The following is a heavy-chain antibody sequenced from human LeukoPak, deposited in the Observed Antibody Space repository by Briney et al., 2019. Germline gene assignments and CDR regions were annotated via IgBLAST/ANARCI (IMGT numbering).Heavy chain of an antibody. CDR1: GFPFSDYY. V-gene: IGHV3-30-3*01. CDR2: ISYDGSNK. Sequence: GGSLRLSCAASGFPFSDYYMNWIRQAPGKGLEWVAVISYDGSNKYYADSVKGRFTISRDNSKNTLYLQMNSLRAEDTAVYYCARDPGGGSYSVYNDYWGQGTLVTVSS. J-gene: IGHJ4*02. CDR3: ARDPGGGSYSVYNDY. D-gene: IGHD1-26*01.